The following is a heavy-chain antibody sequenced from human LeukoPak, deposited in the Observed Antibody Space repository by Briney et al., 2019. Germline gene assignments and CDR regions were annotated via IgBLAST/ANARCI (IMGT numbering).Heavy chain of an antibody. CDR2: INPNSGGT. CDR3: ARLITTWIETIGEPDY. D-gene: IGHD3-22*01. Sequence: GASVKVSCKASGYTFTGYYMHWVRQAPGQGLEWMGWINPNSGGTNYAQKFQGRVTMTRDTSISTAYMELSRLRSDDTAVYYCARLITTWIETIGEPDYWGQGTLVTVSS. V-gene: IGHV1-2*02. CDR1: GYTFTGYY. J-gene: IGHJ4*02.